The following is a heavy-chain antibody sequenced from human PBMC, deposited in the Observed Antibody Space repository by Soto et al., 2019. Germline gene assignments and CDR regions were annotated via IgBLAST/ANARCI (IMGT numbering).Heavy chain of an antibody. CDR2: ISSSGSTI. Sequence: EVQLVESGGGLVQPGGSLRLSCAASGFTFSSYEMNWVRQAPGKGLEWVSYISSSGSTIYYADSVKGRFTISRDNAKNSLYLQMNSLRAEDTAVYYCARGHVLLDAFDIWGQGTMVTVSS. CDR1: GFTFSSYE. D-gene: IGHD3-10*01. J-gene: IGHJ3*02. V-gene: IGHV3-48*03. CDR3: ARGHVLLDAFDI.